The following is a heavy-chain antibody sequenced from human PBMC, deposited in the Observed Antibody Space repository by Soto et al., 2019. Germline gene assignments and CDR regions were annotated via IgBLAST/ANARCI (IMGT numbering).Heavy chain of an antibody. Sequence: PSETLSLTCAVYGGSFSGNYWSWIRQPPGKGLEWIGEINHSGSTSYNPSLKSRVSISVGTSKNQFSLKLSSVTAADTAVYYCARRGYYYDSSGYYWSFDYWGQGTLVTVSS. CDR2: INHSGST. V-gene: IGHV4-34*01. CDR3: ARRGYYYDSSGYYWSFDY. J-gene: IGHJ4*02. CDR1: GGSFSGNY. D-gene: IGHD3-22*01.